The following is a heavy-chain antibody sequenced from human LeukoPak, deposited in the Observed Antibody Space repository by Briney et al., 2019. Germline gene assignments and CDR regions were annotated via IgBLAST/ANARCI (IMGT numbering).Heavy chain of an antibody. CDR3: AARPPTVVGGPFDY. CDR1: GITFSSSA. J-gene: IGHJ4*02. D-gene: IGHD3-22*01. V-gene: IGHV3-23*01. Sequence: GGSLRLSCAASGITFSSSAMGWVRQAPGKGLEWLSTISGSGDNTYYADSVKGRFTISRDNSMNTLYLQMNSLRAEDTAVYYCAARPPTVVGGPFDYWGQETLVTVSS. CDR2: ISGSGDNT.